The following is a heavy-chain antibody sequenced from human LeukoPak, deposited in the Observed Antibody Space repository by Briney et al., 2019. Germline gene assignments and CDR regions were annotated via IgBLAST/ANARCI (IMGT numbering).Heavy chain of an antibody. V-gene: IGHV3-23*01. D-gene: IGHD3-22*01. CDR1: GFTFSSYA. J-gene: IGHJ2*01. Sequence: GGSLRLSCAASGFTFSSYAMSWVRQAPGKGLEWVSAISGSGGSTYYADSVKGRFTISRDNSKNTLYLQMNSLRAEDRAVYYCAKVGDYYDRLGYFDLWGRGTLVTVSS. CDR2: ISGSGGST. CDR3: AKVGDYYDRLGYFDL.